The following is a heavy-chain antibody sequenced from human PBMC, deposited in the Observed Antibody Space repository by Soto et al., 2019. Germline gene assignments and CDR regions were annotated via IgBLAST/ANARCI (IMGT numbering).Heavy chain of an antibody. CDR2: ISGSGGST. CDR3: AKDISPSKYYYDSSGLDY. CDR1: GFTFSSYA. V-gene: IGHV3-23*01. D-gene: IGHD3-22*01. J-gene: IGHJ4*02. Sequence: EVQLLESGGGLVQPGGSLRLSCAASGFTFSSYAMSWVRQAPGKGLEWVSAISGSGGSTYYADSVKGRFTISRDNSKNTLYLQMNSLRAEETDVYYCAKDISPSKYYYDSSGLDYWGQGTLVTVSS.